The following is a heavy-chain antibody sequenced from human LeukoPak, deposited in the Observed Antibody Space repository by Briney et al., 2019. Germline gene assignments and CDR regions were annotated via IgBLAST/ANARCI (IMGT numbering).Heavy chain of an antibody. V-gene: IGHV3-64D*06. CDR2: ISMNVQTT. CDR1: GFAFTSHV. Sequence: GGSLRLSCSASGFAFTSHVMHWVRQAPGKGLQYVSGISMNVQTTYYAGSVKGRFTISRDSSKDTVYLQMNSLTAEDTAVYYCVREGLERRTNFDYWGQGTLVSVSS. D-gene: IGHD1-1*01. J-gene: IGHJ4*02. CDR3: VREGLERRTNFDY.